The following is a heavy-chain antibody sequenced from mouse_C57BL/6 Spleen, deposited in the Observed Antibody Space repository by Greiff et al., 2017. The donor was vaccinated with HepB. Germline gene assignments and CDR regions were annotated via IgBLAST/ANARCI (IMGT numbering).Heavy chain of an antibody. D-gene: IGHD1-1*01. V-gene: IGHV1-55*01. J-gene: IGHJ1*03. Sequence: VQLQQSGAELVKPGASVKMSCKASGYTFTSYWITWVKQRPGQGLEWIGDIYPGSGSTNYNEKFKSKATLTVDTSSSTAYMQLSSLTSEDSAVYYCARITTVVATDFEVWGTGTTVTVSS. CDR2: IYPGSGST. CDR1: GYTFTSYW. CDR3: ARITTVVATDFEV.